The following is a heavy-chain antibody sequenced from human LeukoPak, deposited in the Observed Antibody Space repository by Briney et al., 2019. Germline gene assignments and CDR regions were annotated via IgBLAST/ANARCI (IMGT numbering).Heavy chain of an antibody. CDR1: GFTFGDYA. D-gene: IGHD3-16*02. Sequence: QPGRSLRLSCTASGFTFGDYAMSWFRQAPGKGLEWVGFIRSKAYGGTTEYAASVKGRFTISRDDSKSIAYLQMNSLKTEDTAVYYCTRDGLRGITFGGVIAFDYWGQGTLVTVSS. V-gene: IGHV3-49*03. CDR2: IRSKAYGGTT. CDR3: TRDGLRGITFGGVIAFDY. J-gene: IGHJ4*02.